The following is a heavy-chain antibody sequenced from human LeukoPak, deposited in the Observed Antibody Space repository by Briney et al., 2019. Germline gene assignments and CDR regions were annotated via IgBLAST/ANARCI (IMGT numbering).Heavy chain of an antibody. V-gene: IGHV4-59*01. D-gene: IGHD4-17*01. CDR2: IYYSGST. Sequence: PSETLSLTCTVSGGSISSYYWSWIRQPPGKGLEWIGYIYYSGSTNYNPSLKSRVIISVDTSKNQFSLKLSSVTAADTAVYYCARRRGNTATHAFDIWGQGTMVTVSS. CDR3: ARRRGNTATHAFDI. CDR1: GGSISSYY. J-gene: IGHJ3*02.